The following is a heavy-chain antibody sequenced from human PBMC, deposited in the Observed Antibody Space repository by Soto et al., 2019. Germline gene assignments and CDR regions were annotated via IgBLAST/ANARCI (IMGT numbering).Heavy chain of an antibody. CDR2: ISAYNGNT. CDR3: ARDTASYYDFWSGPENHHYRLAV. CDR1: GYTFTSYG. J-gene: IGHJ6*02. D-gene: IGHD3-3*01. Sequence: ASVKVSCKASGYTFTSYGISWVRQAPGQGLEWMGWISAYNGNTNYAQKLQGRVTMTTDTSTSTAYMELRSLRSDDTAVYYCARDTASYYDFWSGPENHHYRLAVWGQGTTVTVSS. V-gene: IGHV1-18*01.